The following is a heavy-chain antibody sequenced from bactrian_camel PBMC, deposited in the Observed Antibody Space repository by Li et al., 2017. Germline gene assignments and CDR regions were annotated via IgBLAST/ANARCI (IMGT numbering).Heavy chain of an antibody. CDR3: AAGRNWNLRAWASPLTYNN. D-gene: IGHD7*01. CDR1: GVISFISC. CDR2: IDESGTS. Sequence: HVQLVESGGGSAQPGGALRLSCAYSGVISFISCMGWFRQAPGKEAEGVAAIDESGTSSYFDSAKGRFTISQDGPKDTLNLRMSALKPEDTAMYFCAAGRNWNLRAWASPLTYNNWGQGTQVTVS. V-gene: IGHV3S53*01. J-gene: IGHJ4*01.